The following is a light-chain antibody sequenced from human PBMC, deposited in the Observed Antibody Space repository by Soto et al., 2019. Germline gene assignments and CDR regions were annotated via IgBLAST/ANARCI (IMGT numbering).Light chain of an antibody. CDR2: SIS. CDR1: TGAVTSGYY. J-gene: IGLJ3*02. CDR3: LLYDDGAQV. Sequence: QAVVTQEPSLTVSPGETVTLTCGSSTGAVTSGYYPNWFQQKPGQAPRPLIYSISNKHFWTPARFSGSLLGDKAALTLSGVQPEDEAEYYCLLYDDGAQVFGGGTQLTVL. V-gene: IGLV7-43*01.